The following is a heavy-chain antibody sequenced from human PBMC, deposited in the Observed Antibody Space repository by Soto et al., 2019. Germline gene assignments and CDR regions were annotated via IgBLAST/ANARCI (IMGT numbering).Heavy chain of an antibody. CDR2: FYSGGST. D-gene: IGHD6-13*01. Sequence: EVQLVESGGGLVQPGGSLRLSCAASGFTVSSNYMGWVGQAPGKGLEWVSVFYSGGSTYYADSVKGRFTISRDNSKNTLYLQMNSLRAEDTAVYYCAREGSSWYFYWGQGTLVTVSS. CDR3: AREGSSWYFY. CDR1: GFTVSSNY. J-gene: IGHJ4*02. V-gene: IGHV3-66*01.